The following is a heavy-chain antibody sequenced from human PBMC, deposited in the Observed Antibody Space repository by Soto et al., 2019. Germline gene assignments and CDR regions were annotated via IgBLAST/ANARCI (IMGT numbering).Heavy chain of an antibody. J-gene: IGHJ5*02. CDR1: GGTISGYY. Sequence: SETLSLTCSVSGGTISGYYWTWIRQPAGKGLEWIGRIYSSGNTKYNPSLQSRVTMSLDTSNNQFSLRLTSVTAADTAVYYCAKGQRCSVWFDPWGQGTLVTVSS. CDR3: AKGQRCSVWFDP. CDR2: IYSSGNT. D-gene: IGHD3-10*02. V-gene: IGHV4-4*07.